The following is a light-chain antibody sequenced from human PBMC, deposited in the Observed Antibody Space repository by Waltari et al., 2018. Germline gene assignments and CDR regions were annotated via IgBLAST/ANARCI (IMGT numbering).Light chain of an antibody. Sequence: AIRMTQSPSSFSASTGDRVTITCRASQGISSFLAWYQQKPGKAPKLLIYASSTLQSGVPSRFSGSASGTDFTLTISGLQSEDFATYYCLQYYSYPCTFGQGTKVEIK. CDR2: ASS. J-gene: IGKJ1*01. CDR1: QGISSF. CDR3: LQYYSYPCT. V-gene: IGKV1-8*01.